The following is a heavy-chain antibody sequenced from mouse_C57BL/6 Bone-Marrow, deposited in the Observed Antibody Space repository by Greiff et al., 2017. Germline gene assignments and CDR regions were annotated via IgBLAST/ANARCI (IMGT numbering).Heavy chain of an antibody. D-gene: IGHD1-1*01. V-gene: IGHV1-64*01. J-gene: IGHJ4*01. CDR2: IHPNRGST. Sequence: QVQLKQPGAELVKPGASVKLSCKASGYTFTSYWMHWVKQRPGQGLEWIGMIHPNRGSTNYNEKFKSKATLTVDKSSSTAYMQLSSLTSEDTAVDYCARSVTTVASYYAMDYWGQGTSVTVSS. CDR1: GYTFTSYW. CDR3: ARSVTTVASYYAMDY.